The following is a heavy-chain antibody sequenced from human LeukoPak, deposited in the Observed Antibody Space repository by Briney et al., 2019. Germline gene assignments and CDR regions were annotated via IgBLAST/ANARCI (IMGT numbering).Heavy chain of an antibody. CDR3: ARKSRGSYASFDY. J-gene: IGHJ4*02. D-gene: IGHD1-26*01. Sequence: SQTLSLTCTVSGGSISSGSYYWSWIRQPAGKGLEWIGYIYHSGSTYYNPSLKSRVTISVDRSKNQFSLKLSSVTAADTAVYYCARKSRGSYASFDYWGQGTLVTVSS. V-gene: IGHV4-30-2*02. CDR2: IYHSGST. CDR1: GGSISSGSYY.